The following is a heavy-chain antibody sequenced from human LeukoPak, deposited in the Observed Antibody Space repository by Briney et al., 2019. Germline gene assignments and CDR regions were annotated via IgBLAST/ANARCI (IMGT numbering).Heavy chain of an antibody. V-gene: IGHV3-11*01. CDR3: AKDTTYYDSSGYHC. CDR2: ISNSGTTI. Sequence: GGSLRLSCAASGFTFSDYYMSWIRQAPGKGLEWVSYISNSGTTIYYADSVKGRFTISRDNSKNTLYLQMNSLRAEDTAVYYCAKDTTYYDSSGYHCWGQGTLVTVSS. J-gene: IGHJ4*02. CDR1: GFTFSDYY. D-gene: IGHD3-22*01.